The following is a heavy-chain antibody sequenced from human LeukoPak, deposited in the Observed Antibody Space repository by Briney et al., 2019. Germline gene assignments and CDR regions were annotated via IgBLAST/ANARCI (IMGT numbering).Heavy chain of an antibody. V-gene: IGHV4-4*07. D-gene: IGHD6-13*01. Sequence: SETLSLTCTVSGGSISSSYWSWIRQPAGKGLQWIGRIYSSGSTNYNPSLKSRVTMSVDTSKNQFSLRLSSVTAADTAVYYCARGRIPAAGTWLDPWARESWSPSPQ. CDR2: IYSSGST. J-gene: IGHJ5*02. CDR1: GGSISSSY. CDR3: ARGRIPAAGTWLDP.